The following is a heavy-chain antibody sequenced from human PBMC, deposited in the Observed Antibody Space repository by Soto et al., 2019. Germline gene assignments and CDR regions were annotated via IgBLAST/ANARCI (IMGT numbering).Heavy chain of an antibody. CDR3: ARDRYYDSSGFDY. D-gene: IGHD3-22*01. V-gene: IGHV4-31*03. J-gene: IGHJ4*02. Sequence: SETLSLTCTVSGGSISSGGYYWSWIRQHPGKGLEWIGYIYYSGSTYYNPSLKSRVTISVDTSKNQFSLKLSSVTAADTAVYYCARDRYYDSSGFDYWGQGTLVTVSS. CDR1: GGSISSGGYY. CDR2: IYYSGST.